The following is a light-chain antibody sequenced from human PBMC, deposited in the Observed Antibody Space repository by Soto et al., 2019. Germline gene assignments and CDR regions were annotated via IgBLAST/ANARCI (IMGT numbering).Light chain of an antibody. CDR2: GNS. CDR3: QSYDSSLSGVV. CDR1: SFNIGAGYD. Sequence: QAVVTQPPSVSGAPGQRVTISCTGSSFNIGAGYDVHWYQQLPGTAPKLLIYGNSNRPSGVPDRFSGSKSGTSASLAITGLQAEDEADYYCQSYDSSLSGVVFGGGTKLTVL. V-gene: IGLV1-40*01. J-gene: IGLJ2*01.